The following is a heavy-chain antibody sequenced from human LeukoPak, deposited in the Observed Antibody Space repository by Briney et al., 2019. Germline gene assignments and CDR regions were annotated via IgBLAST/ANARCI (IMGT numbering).Heavy chain of an antibody. Sequence: PSETLSLTCTVSGGSISSYYWSWIRQPPGKGLEWIGYIYHSGSTNYNPSLKSRVTISVDTSKNQFSLKLSSVTAADTAVYYCARVRRLLRHYYYYMDVWGKGTTVTVSS. CDR3: ARVRRLLRHYYYYMDV. J-gene: IGHJ6*03. D-gene: IGHD1-26*01. CDR1: GGSISSYY. CDR2: IYHSGST. V-gene: IGHV4-59*01.